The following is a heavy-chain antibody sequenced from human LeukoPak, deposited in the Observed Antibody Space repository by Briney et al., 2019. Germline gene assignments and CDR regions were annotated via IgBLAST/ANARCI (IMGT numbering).Heavy chain of an antibody. CDR3: ARDKSNGIGIVY. Sequence: ASVKVSCKASGYTFTSYDINWVRQATGQGLEWMGWINFNRGDTNYAEKFQGRVTMTRDTSIDTVYMDLSSLRSDDTALYYCARDKSNGIGIVYWGQGTPVTVSS. CDR1: GYTFTSYD. CDR2: INFNRGDT. J-gene: IGHJ4*02. D-gene: IGHD1-26*01. V-gene: IGHV1-8*01.